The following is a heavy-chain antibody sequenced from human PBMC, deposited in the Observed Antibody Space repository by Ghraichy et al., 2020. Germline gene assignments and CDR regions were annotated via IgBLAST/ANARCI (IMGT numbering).Heavy chain of an antibody. V-gene: IGHV4-34*01. D-gene: IGHD5-24*01. CDR1: GGSFSGYY. J-gene: IGHJ4*02. Sequence: SETLSLTCAVYGGSFSGYYWSWIRQPPGKGLEWIGEINHSGSTNYNPSLKSRVTISVDTSKNQFSLKLSSVTAADTAVYYCARRRDGYIDYWGQGTPVTVSS. CDR2: INHSGST. CDR3: ARRRDGYIDY.